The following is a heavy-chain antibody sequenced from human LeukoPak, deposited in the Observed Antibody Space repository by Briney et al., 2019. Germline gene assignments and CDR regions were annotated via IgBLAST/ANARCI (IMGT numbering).Heavy chain of an antibody. D-gene: IGHD3-22*01. CDR1: GFTFSGYA. J-gene: IGHJ1*01. CDR3: ASSGDYYDSSGYYSENAEYFQH. CDR2: ISSNGGST. Sequence: GGSLRLSCAASGFTFSGYAMHWVRQAPGKGLEYVSAISSNGGSTYYANSVKGRFTISRDNSKNTLYLQMGSLRAEDMAVYYCASSGDYYDSSGYYSENAEYFQHWGQGTLVTVSS. V-gene: IGHV3-64*01.